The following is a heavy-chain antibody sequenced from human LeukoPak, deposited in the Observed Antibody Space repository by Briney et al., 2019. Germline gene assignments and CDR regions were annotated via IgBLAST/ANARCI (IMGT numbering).Heavy chain of an antibody. CDR3: AKDNRYYGSGSYSSGDWYFDL. D-gene: IGHD3-10*01. CDR2: ISYDGSNK. J-gene: IGHJ2*01. Sequence: PGRSLRLSSAASGFPFSSYGMHWVRQAPGKGLEWVAVISYDGSNKFYADSVKGRFTISRDNSKNTLYLQMNSLRAEDTAVHYCAKDNRYYGSGSYSSGDWYFDLWGRGTRVTVSS. V-gene: IGHV3-30*18. CDR1: GFPFSSYG.